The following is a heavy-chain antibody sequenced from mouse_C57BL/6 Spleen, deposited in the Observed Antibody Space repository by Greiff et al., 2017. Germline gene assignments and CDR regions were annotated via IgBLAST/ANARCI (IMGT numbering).Heavy chain of an antibody. CDR2: IYPRSGNT. CDR1: GYTFTSYG. Sequence: VKLMESGAELVRPGASVKLSCKASGYTFTSYGISWVKQRPGKGLEWIGEIYPRSGNTYYTEKLKGKATLTADKSSSTAYMELRSLTSEDSAVYFCARCGYDYGFDYWGQGTTLTVSS. V-gene: IGHV1-81*01. CDR3: ARCGYDYGFDY. J-gene: IGHJ2*01. D-gene: IGHD2-4*01.